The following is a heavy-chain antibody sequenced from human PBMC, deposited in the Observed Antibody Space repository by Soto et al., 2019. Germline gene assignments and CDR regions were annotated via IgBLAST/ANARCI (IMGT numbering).Heavy chain of an antibody. V-gene: IGHV4-4*02. CDR1: GGSISSSNW. D-gene: IGHD6-13*01. J-gene: IGHJ6*02. CDR2: IYHSGST. CDR3: ARDPAAAVIAGYYGMDV. Sequence: SETLTFTCAASGGSISSSNWWSWVRQPPGKGLEWIGEIYHSGSTNYNPSLKSRVTISVDKSKNQFSLKLSSVTAADTAVYYCARDPAAAVIAGYYGMDVWGQGTTVTVSS.